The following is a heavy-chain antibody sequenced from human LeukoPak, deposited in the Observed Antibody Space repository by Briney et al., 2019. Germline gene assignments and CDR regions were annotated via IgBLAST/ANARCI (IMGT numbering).Heavy chain of an antibody. CDR1: GFTFSSYA. J-gene: IGHJ4*02. Sequence: GGSLRLSCAASGFTFSSYAMSWVRQAPGKGLEWVSAISGSGGSTYYADSVKGRFTISRDNSKNTLYLQMNSLRAEDTAVYYCARLYTATKSNDYWGQGTLVTVSS. D-gene: IGHD5-18*01. CDR2: ISGSGGST. CDR3: ARLYTATKSNDY. V-gene: IGHV3-23*01.